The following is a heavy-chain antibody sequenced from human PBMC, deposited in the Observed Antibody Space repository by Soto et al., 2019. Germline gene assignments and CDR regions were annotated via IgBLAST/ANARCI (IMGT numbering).Heavy chain of an antibody. J-gene: IGHJ4*02. V-gene: IGHV1-3*01. CDR3: ARDSNYVEAFDY. CDR2: INAGNGNT. D-gene: IGHD4-4*01. CDR1: GYTFTSYA. Sequence: VASVKVSCKASGYTFTSYAMHWVRQAPGQRLEWMGWINAGNGNTKYSQKFQGRVTITRDTSASTAYMELSSLRSEDTAVYYCARDSNYVEAFDYWGQGTLVTVSS.